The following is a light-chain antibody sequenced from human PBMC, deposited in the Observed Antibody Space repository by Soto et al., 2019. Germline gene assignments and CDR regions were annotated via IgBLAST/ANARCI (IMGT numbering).Light chain of an antibody. CDR2: SSS. CDR3: QHYKSASPWT. CDR1: QSLVYSDGNTY. Sequence: DAVMTQSPLSLPVTLGQPASISCRSSQSLVYSDGNTYLNWYQQKPGAAPKLLIHSSSNLQSGVPARFSGGGSGTEFILTISSLQPEDFATYFCQHYKSASPWTFGQGTKVDIK. V-gene: IGKV2D-30*01. J-gene: IGKJ1*01.